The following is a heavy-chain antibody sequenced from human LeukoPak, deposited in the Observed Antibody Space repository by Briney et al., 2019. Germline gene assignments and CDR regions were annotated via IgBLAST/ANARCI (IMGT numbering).Heavy chain of an antibody. J-gene: IGHJ4*02. Sequence: SQTLSLTCAISGGSVSSNSSAWNWITQSPSRGLEWLGRTYYRSKWSNDYAVSVKSRVIINTDTSKNQVSLQLNSVTPEDTAVYYCARRRGTAQAFDYWGQGTLVTVSS. V-gene: IGHV6-1*01. CDR2: TYYRSKWSN. CDR3: ARRRGTAQAFDY. CDR1: GGSVSSNSSA. D-gene: IGHD6-13*01.